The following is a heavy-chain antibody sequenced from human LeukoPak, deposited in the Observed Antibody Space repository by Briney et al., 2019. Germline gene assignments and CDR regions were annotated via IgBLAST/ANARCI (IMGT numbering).Heavy chain of an antibody. CDR3: ARAVWEYKFDY. Sequence: PGGSLRLSCAASGFTFSDNWMHWVRQAPGKGLVWVSRISSDGSRTDYADPVKGRFTVSRDNAKNTLYLQMNSLRAEDTAVYSCARAVWEYKFDYWGQGDLVTVSS. CDR1: GFTFSDNW. CDR2: ISSDGSRT. J-gene: IGHJ4*02. V-gene: IGHV3-74*01. D-gene: IGHD3-16*01.